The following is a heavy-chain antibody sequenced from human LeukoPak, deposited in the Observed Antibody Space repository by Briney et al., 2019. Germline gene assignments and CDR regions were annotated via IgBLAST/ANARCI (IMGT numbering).Heavy chain of an antibody. CDR1: GYTFTSYG. Sequence: GASVKVSCKASGYTFTSYGIRWVRQAPGQGLEWMGWISAYNGNTNYAQKLQGRVTMTTDTSTSTAYMELRSLRSDDTAVYYCASQGQWLAPETYYYYYGMDVWGQGTTVTVSS. CDR2: ISAYNGNT. J-gene: IGHJ6*02. D-gene: IGHD6-19*01. CDR3: ASQGQWLAPETYYYYYGMDV. V-gene: IGHV1-18*01.